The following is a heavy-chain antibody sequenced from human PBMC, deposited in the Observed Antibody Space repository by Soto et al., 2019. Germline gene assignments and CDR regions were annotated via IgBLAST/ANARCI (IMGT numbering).Heavy chain of an antibody. V-gene: IGHV1-69*06. CDR3: ARIDKSGVGTSSWYFFDY. D-gene: IGHD6-13*01. CDR2: IIPIFGTV. CDR1: GGTFSSYA. J-gene: IGHJ4*02. Sequence: SVKVSCKASGGTFSSYAISWVRQAPGQGLEWMGGIIPIFGTVNYAQKFQGRVTITADKSTSTAYMELSSLRSEDTAVYYCARIDKSGVGTSSWYFFDYWGQGTLVTVSS.